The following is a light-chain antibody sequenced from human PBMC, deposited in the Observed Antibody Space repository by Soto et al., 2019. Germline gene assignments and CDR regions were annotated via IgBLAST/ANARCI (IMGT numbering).Light chain of an antibody. V-gene: IGLV1-40*01. CDR1: SSNIGAGFD. CDR3: QSFYNTLGRSV. Sequence: QSVLTQPPSVSGAPGQRVTIPCTGTSSNIGAGFDVPWYQHLPGTAPKLIIYGNNNRPSGVPDRFSGSKSGNSASLAITGLQAEAEAEYYCQSFYNTLGRSVFGGGTKLTVL. CDR2: GNN. J-gene: IGLJ2*01.